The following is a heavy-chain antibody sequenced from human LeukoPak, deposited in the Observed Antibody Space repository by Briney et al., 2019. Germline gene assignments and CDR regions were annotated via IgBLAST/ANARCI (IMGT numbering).Heavy chain of an antibody. V-gene: IGHV3-33*01. J-gene: IGHJ4*02. Sequence: GGSLRLSCAGFGFTFSSYGKHWVRQAPGKGLEWLTLIWYDGSNKYYADSVKGRFTISRDNSKNTVYLQMNSLRAEDTAVYYCAREGGGALDYWGQGTLVTVSS. D-gene: IGHD3-10*01. CDR3: AREGGGALDY. CDR2: IWYDGSNK. CDR1: GFTFSSYG.